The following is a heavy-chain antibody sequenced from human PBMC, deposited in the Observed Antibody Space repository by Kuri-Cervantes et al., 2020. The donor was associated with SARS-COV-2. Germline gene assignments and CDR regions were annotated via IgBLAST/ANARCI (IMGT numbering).Heavy chain of an antibody. CDR2: SNQSGST. CDR3: ARPGGFLDA. CDR1: GGSFSGYY. D-gene: IGHD3-3*01. J-gene: IGHJ6*04. Sequence: ESLKISCAVYGGSFSGYYWCWIRQPPETGLKWIGESNQSGSTNYNPSLKSRVTISVDTSKNQFSLKLSSVTAADTAVYYCARPGGFLDAWGKGTTVTVSS. V-gene: IGHV4-34*01.